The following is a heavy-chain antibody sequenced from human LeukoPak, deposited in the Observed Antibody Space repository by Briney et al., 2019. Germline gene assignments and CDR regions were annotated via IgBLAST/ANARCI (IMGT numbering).Heavy chain of an antibody. CDR2: TYYSGST. Sequence: SETLSLTCTVSGGSISSYYWSWIRQPPGKGLEWIGYTYYSGSTNYNPSLKSRVTISVDTSKNQFSLKLSSVTAADTAVYYCARRGKGFLDYWGQGTLVTVSS. V-gene: IGHV4-59*08. J-gene: IGHJ4*02. CDR1: GGSISSYY. D-gene: IGHD1-26*01. CDR3: ARRGKGFLDY.